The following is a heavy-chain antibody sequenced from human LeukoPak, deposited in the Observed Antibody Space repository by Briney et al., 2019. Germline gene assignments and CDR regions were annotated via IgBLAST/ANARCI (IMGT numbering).Heavy chain of an antibody. J-gene: IGHJ4*02. Sequence: SQTLSLTCAISGDSVSSISATWNWIRQSPSRGLEWLGRTYYRSTRHNDYAASVKSQITINPDTSKNQFFLQLNSVTLEDTAVYYCAKSAYFREYFDYWGQGILVTVSS. CDR1: GDSVSSISAT. D-gene: IGHD2-8*01. CDR3: AKSAYFREYFDY. V-gene: IGHV6-1*01. CDR2: TYYRSTRHN.